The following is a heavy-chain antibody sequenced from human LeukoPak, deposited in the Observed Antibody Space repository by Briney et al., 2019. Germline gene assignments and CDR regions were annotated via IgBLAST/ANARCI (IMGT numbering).Heavy chain of an antibody. J-gene: IGHJ4*02. CDR2: INPSGSST. CDR3: ARDWGYTNGHPFDY. Sequence: ASVKVSCKASGYSFTSHYMHWVRQAPGQGLEWMGLINPSGSSTLYAQKFQGRVTMTRDMSTTTDYMELSSLRPEDTAIYYCARDWGYTNGHPFDYWGQGSLVTVSS. V-gene: IGHV1-46*01. CDR1: GYSFTSHY. D-gene: IGHD2-8*01.